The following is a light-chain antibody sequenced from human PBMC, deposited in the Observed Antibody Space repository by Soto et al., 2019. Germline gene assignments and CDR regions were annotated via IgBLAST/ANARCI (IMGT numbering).Light chain of an antibody. J-gene: IGLJ3*02. CDR3: CSYVGGWV. CDR1: SSDFGGYKY. V-gene: IGLV2-11*01. Sequence: QSALTQPRSVSGSPGQSVSISCAGTSSDFGGYKYVSWYQQHPGKAPKLMIFDVSERPSGVPDCFSGSKSGNTASLTISGLRAEDEADYFCCSYVGGWVFGGGTKLTVL. CDR2: DVS.